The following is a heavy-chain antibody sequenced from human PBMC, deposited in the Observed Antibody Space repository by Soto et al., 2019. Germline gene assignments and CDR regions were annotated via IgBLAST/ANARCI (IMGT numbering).Heavy chain of an antibody. CDR3: AKRRGGIAARKYYYSGMDV. D-gene: IGHD6-6*01. CDR1: GFAFSSYS. V-gene: IGHV3-23*01. CDR2: MSGIGVNT. J-gene: IGHJ6*02. Sequence: GGSLRLSCAASGFAFSSYSISWVRQAPWKGLEWVSSMSGIGVNTYYADSAKGRFTISRDNSKNTLYVQLNSLRAEDTAVYYCAKRRGGIAARKYYYSGMDVGGHGSTV.